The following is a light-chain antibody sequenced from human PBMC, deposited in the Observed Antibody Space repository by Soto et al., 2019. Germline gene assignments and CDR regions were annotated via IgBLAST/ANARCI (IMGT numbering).Light chain of an antibody. CDR2: DAS. Sequence: DIQMTQSPSTLSASVGDRVTITCRASQSISDWLAWFQQKPGKAPKVLIYDASTLESGVPSRFSGSGSGTDFTLTISSLQPEDSATYYCQQHNSSPWTVGQGTRVEIK. CDR1: QSISDW. J-gene: IGKJ1*01. CDR3: QQHNSSPWT. V-gene: IGKV1-5*01.